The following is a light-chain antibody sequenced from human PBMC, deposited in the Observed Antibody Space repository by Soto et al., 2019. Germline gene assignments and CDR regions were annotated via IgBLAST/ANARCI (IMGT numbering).Light chain of an antibody. CDR3: CASAGALYV. CDR2: EVS. V-gene: IGLV2-23*02. CDR1: SSDGGSHNL. J-gene: IGLJ1*01. Sequence: QSVLTQPASVSGSPGQSITISCTGTSSDGGSHNLVSWYQQHPGKAPKLIIYEVSKRPPGESNHFSGSKSGNTASLTISGHQAEAEADYCGCASAGALYVFGTGTKLTVL.